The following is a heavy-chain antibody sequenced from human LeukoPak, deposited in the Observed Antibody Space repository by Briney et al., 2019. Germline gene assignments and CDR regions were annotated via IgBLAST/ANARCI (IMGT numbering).Heavy chain of an antibody. D-gene: IGHD3-22*01. J-gene: IGHJ3*02. CDR3: ARQDRTQDSSGYPDAFDI. Sequence: PGGSLRLSCAASGFTFSSYGMHWVRQAPGKGLEGVAFIRYDGSNKYYADSVKGRFTISRDNSKNTLYLQMNSLRAEDTAVYYCARQDRTQDSSGYPDAFDIWGQGTMVTVSS. CDR1: GFTFSSYG. CDR2: IRYDGSNK. V-gene: IGHV3-30*02.